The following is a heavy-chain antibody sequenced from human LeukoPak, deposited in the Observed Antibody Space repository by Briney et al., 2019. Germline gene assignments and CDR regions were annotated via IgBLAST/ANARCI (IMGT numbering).Heavy chain of an antibody. CDR3: AKNGQSGFSFDP. Sequence: PGGSLRLSCAASGFTFSSYSMNWVRQAPGKGLEWVSSISSSSSYIYYADSVKGRFTISRDNAKNSLYLQMNSLRAEDTAVYYCAKNGQSGFSFDPWGQGTLVTVSS. CDR1: GFTFSSYS. J-gene: IGHJ5*02. V-gene: IGHV3-21*01. CDR2: ISSSSSYI. D-gene: IGHD2-8*01.